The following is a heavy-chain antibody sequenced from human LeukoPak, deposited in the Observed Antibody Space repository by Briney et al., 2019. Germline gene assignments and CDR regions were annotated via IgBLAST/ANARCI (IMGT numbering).Heavy chain of an antibody. D-gene: IGHD3-3*01. V-gene: IGHV3-74*01. J-gene: IGHJ4*02. Sequence: GGSLRLSCAASGFTFSSYWMHWVRQAPGKGLVWVSRINSDGSSTSYADSVKGRFTISRDNAKNTLYLQMNSLRAEDTAVYYRARHTYYDFWSGYCSTHSFRYYFDYWGQGTLVTVSS. CDR1: GFTFSSYW. CDR3: ARHTYYDFWSGYCSTHSFRYYFDY. CDR2: INSDGSST.